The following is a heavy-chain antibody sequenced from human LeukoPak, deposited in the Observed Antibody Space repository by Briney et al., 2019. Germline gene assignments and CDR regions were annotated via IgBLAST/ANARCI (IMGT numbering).Heavy chain of an antibody. V-gene: IGHV4-39*01. CDR1: GGSIRSSRYY. CDR2: IYSNGGT. Sequence: SETLSLTCTVSGGSIRSSRYYWGWIRQPPGKGLEWIGSIYSNGGTYYNPSLRSRVTMSVDTSKNQFSLKLTSVTAAETAVYYCGNFDFWGQGTMVIVSS. CDR3: GNFDF. J-gene: IGHJ3*01.